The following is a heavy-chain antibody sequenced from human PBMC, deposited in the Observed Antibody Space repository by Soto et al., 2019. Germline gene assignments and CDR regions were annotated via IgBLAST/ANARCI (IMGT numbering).Heavy chain of an antibody. CDR2: ISGSGGST. CDR3: AKTTGPKRTFDI. J-gene: IGHJ3*02. D-gene: IGHD1-1*01. CDR1: GFTXSNYA. Sequence: PGGSLRLSCAASGFTXSNYAMTWVRQAPGKGLEWVSGISGSGGSTNSADSVKGRFTISRDNSKNTLYLQMNSLRAEDTAIYYCAKTTGPKRTFDIWGQGTMVTVSS. V-gene: IGHV3-23*01.